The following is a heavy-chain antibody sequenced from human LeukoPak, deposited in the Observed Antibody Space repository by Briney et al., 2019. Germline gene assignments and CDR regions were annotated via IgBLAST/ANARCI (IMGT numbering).Heavy chain of an antibody. J-gene: IGHJ5*02. CDR2: MNPNSGNT. V-gene: IGHV1-8*01. CDR3: ARGVQGPLGDWFDP. CDR1: GYTFTSYD. Sequence: ASVKVSCKASGYTFTSYDINWVRQATGQGLEWMGWMNPNSGNTGYAQKFQGRVTMTRNTSISTAYMELSSLRPEDTAVYYCARGVQGPLGDWFDPWGQGTLVTVSS. D-gene: IGHD1-1*01.